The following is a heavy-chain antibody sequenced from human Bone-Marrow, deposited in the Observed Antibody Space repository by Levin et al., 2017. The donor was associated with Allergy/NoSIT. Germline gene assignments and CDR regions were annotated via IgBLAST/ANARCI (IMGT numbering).Heavy chain of an antibody. CDR2: ISGGGGST. D-gene: IGHD6-13*01. CDR3: AREGSWSSTWLGNYYFDY. Sequence: GGSLRLSCAGSGFTFRSYAMSWVRQAPGKGLEWVSGISGGGGSTYYADSVKGRFTLSRDNVKKSLYLQMNSLRGEDTAVYYCAREGSWSSTWLGNYYFDYWGQGTLVTVSS. J-gene: IGHJ4*02. CDR1: GFTFRSYA. V-gene: IGHV3-23*01.